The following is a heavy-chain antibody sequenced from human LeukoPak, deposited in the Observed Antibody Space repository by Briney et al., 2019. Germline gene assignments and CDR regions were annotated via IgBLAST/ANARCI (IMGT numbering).Heavy chain of an antibody. CDR1: GFSLRTTGVG. V-gene: IGHV2-5*02. CDR2: IYWDDDK. Sequence: SGPTLVKPTQTLTLTRTFSGFSLRTTGVGVGWIRQPPGKALEWLALIYWDDDKRHSPSLRSRLTITKDTSKNQVVLTLTYMDPVDTATYYCARLIEQYGDYRTLDYWGQGTLDTVSS. CDR3: ARLIEQYGDYRTLDY. J-gene: IGHJ4*02. D-gene: IGHD4-17*01.